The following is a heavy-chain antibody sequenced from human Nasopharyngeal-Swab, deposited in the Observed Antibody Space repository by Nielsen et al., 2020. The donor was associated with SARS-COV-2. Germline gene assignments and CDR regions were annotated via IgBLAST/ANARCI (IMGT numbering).Heavy chain of an antibody. CDR2: ISWNSGSI. CDR1: GFTFDDYA. D-gene: IGHD1-26*01. Sequence: SLKISCAASGFTFDDYAMHWVRQAPGKGLEWVSGISWNSGSIGYADSVKGRFTISRDNAKNSLYLQMNSLRAEDTALYYCATDATSYYYYGTDVWGQGTTVTVSS. CDR3: ATDATSYYYYGTDV. J-gene: IGHJ6*02. V-gene: IGHV3-9*01.